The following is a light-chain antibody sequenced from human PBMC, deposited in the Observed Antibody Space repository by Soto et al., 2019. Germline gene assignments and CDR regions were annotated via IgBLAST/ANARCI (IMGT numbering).Light chain of an antibody. J-gene: IGKJ1*01. Sequence: EIVLTQSPGTVSLSSLEIATLSCMASQSVSSNYLAWYQQKPGQAPRLLMYDASSRATGIPDRFSGSGSGTDFTLTISRLETEDFAVYYCQQYSSSRTFGQGTKVDIK. CDR3: QQYSSSRT. CDR1: QSVSSNY. V-gene: IGKV3-20*01. CDR2: DAS.